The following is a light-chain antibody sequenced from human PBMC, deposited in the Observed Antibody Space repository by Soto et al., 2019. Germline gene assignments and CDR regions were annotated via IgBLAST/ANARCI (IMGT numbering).Light chain of an antibody. Sequence: DIQMTQSPSSLSASVGDRVTITCRARQSISSYLNWYQQKPGKAPKLLIYAASSLQSGVPSRFSGSGSGTDFTLTISSLQPEDFATYYCQQSYSTPRTFGQGTKLESK. J-gene: IGKJ2*01. CDR1: QSISSY. V-gene: IGKV1-39*01. CDR3: QQSYSTPRT. CDR2: AAS.